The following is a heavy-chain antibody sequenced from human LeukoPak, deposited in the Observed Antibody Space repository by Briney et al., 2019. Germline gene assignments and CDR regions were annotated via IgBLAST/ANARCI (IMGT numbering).Heavy chain of an antibody. CDR2: VNLDGRA. Sequence: SETLSLTCDVSGGSVINTNWWTLVRQPPGKGLGWIGEVNLDGRANYNSSLESRLTMSVDVSENQVSLKLTSVTAADTAVYYCAREGGFYRPLDYSGQGTLVTVSS. CDR1: GGSVINTNW. D-gene: IGHD3-3*01. J-gene: IGHJ4*02. CDR3: AREGGFYRPLDY. V-gene: IGHV4-4*02.